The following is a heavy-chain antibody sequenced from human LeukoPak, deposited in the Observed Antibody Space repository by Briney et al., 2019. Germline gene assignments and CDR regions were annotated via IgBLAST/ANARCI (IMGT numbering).Heavy chain of an antibody. Sequence: SETLSLTCTVSGGSISSSSYYWGWIRQPPGKGLEWIGRIYYSGNTYYNPSLKSRVSISVDTSKNQFSLRLSSVTAADTAVYYCSRCGRVVVPAAIQGFDPWGQGTLVTVSS. J-gene: IGHJ5*02. D-gene: IGHD2-2*02. CDR1: GGSISSSSYY. CDR2: IYYSGNT. V-gene: IGHV4-39*01. CDR3: SRCGRVVVPAAIQGFDP.